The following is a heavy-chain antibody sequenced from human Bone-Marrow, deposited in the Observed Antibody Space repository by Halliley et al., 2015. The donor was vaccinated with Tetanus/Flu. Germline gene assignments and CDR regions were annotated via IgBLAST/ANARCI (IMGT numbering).Heavy chain of an antibody. CDR2: TYYRSKWYN. CDR3: SREVDAGWDF. V-gene: IGHV6-1*01. D-gene: IGHD6-19*01. J-gene: IGHJ4*02. Sequence: LVKPTQTLSLTCAISGDSVSSSSAAWNWIRQSPSRGLEWLGRTYYRSKWYNEYALSGESRITISPDTSEDQFSLQLSSVTPEDTAVYFCSREVDAGWDFWGQGTLVTVSS. CDR1: GDSVSSSSAA.